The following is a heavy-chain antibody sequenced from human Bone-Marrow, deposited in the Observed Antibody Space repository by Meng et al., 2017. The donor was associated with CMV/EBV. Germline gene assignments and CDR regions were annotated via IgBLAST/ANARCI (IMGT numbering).Heavy chain of an antibody. CDR2: ITQNGATT. J-gene: IGHJ4*02. D-gene: IGHD3-9*01. Sequence: GESLKISCAASGFTFSNFVMVWVRQAPGKGLEWVSVITQNGATTSYAESVKGRFTVSRDNSKNTLYLQMDSLRAEDTALYYCAKPKSEVRYLDWLSDSWGQGTLVTVSS. CDR1: GFTFSNFV. CDR3: AKPKSEVRYLDWLSDS. V-gene: IGHV3-23*01.